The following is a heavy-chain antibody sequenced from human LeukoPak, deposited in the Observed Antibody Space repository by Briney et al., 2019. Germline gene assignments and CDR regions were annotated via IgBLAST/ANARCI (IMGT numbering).Heavy chain of an antibody. V-gene: IGHV3-49*03. CDR3: TRGPPPPYYYDTSGYYYFQH. J-gene: IGHJ1*01. Sequence: PGGSLRPSCTAPGFTFGDSAMSWFRPAPGKGLEWVGFIRSKSYGGTIEYAPSVTGRLTISREDSKSIAYLQMNSLKTEDTAVYYCTRGPPPPYYYDTSGYYYFQHWGQGNLVTVSS. CDR2: IRSKSYGGTI. CDR1: GFTFGDSA. D-gene: IGHD3-22*01.